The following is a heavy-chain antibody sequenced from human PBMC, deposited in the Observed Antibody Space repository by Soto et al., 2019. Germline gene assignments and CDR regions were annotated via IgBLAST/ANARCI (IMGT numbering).Heavy chain of an antibody. CDR1: VFTFSSYA. V-gene: IGHV3-30-3*01. J-gene: IGHJ4*02. CDR2: ISYDGSNK. Sequence: GGSLRLSFAASVFTFSSYAMHWVRQAPGKGLEWVAVISYDGSNKYYADSVKGRFTISRDNSKNTLYLQMNSLRAEDTAVYYCARGLDYWGQGTLVTVSS. CDR3: ARGLDY.